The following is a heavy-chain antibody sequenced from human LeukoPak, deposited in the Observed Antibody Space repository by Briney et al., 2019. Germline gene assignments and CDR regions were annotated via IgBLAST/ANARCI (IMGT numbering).Heavy chain of an antibody. CDR3: AGGAYCTSINCYGFDY. CDR1: GGSFSAFY. CDR2: LSHTGNT. D-gene: IGHD2-2*01. J-gene: IGHJ4*02. V-gene: IGHV4-34*01. Sequence: SETLSLTCNVSGGSFSAFYWSWIRQPPGEGLEWVGELSHTGNTNYNPSLKSRVTFSVDTSKRQFSLRLKSVTAADTAVYYCAGGAYCTSINCYGFDYWGQGILVTVSS.